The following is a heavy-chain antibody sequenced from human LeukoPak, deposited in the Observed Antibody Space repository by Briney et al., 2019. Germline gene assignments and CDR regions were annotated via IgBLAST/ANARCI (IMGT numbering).Heavy chain of an antibody. CDR1: GGSISSGDYS. J-gene: IGHJ4*02. V-gene: IGHV3-53*01. Sequence: ETLSLTCAVSGGSISSGDYSWSWIRQPPGKGLEWVSVIYSGGSTYYADSVKGRFTISRDNSKNTLYLQMNSLRAEDTAVYYCARAAQYYYDSSGYYFDYWGQGTLVTVSS. CDR2: IYSGGST. D-gene: IGHD3-22*01. CDR3: ARAAQYYYDSSGYYFDY.